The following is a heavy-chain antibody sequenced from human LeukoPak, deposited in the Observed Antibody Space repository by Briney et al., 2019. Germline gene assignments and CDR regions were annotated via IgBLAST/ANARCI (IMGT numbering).Heavy chain of an antibody. Sequence: GGSLRLSCAASGFTFDDYAMHWVRQAPGKGLEWVSLISGDGGSTYYADSVKGRFTISRDNSKNSLYLQMNSLRTEGTALYYCAKVWEQWLPYLLDYWDQGTLVTVSS. J-gene: IGHJ4*02. CDR3: AKVWEQWLPYLLDY. V-gene: IGHV3-43*02. CDR1: GFTFDDYA. D-gene: IGHD6-19*01. CDR2: ISGDGGST.